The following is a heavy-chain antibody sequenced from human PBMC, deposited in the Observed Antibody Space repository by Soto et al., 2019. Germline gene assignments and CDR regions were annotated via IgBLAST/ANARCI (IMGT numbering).Heavy chain of an antibody. D-gene: IGHD6-13*01. CDR3: ARHHGSPGSYFGMDV. CDR1: GYSFTSYW. Sequence: GESLKISCKGSGYSFTSYWINWVRQMPGKGLEWMGIIYPGDSDTRYSPSFQGQVTISADKSISTAYLQWGILTASDTAMYYCARHHGSPGSYFGMDVWGQGTTVTVSS. J-gene: IGHJ6*02. V-gene: IGHV5-51*01. CDR2: IYPGDSDT.